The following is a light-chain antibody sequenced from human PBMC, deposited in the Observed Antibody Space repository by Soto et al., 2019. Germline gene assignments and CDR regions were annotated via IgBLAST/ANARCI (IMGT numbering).Light chain of an antibody. V-gene: IGKV3-20*01. CDR2: GAS. CDR1: QSVGSNF. J-gene: IGKJ2*03. CDR3: QQYDNSPPMYS. Sequence: EIMLTQSPGTLSLSPGETATLSCRASQSVGSNFLAWYQQKPGQAPRLLIYGASIRATGIPDRISGGGSGPDFTLTISRLEPEDFAVYYCQQYDNSPPMYSFGQGTKLEIK.